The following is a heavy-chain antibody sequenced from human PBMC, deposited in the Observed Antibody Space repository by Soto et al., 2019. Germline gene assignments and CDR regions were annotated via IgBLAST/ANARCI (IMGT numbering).Heavy chain of an antibody. V-gene: IGHV3-23*01. CDR3: ARGWQGDY. Sequence: EVQLLESGGGLVQPGGSLRHSCAASGFTFSNYAMNWVRQAPGKGLEWVSAISGSGGSTYYADSVKGRFTISRDNSKNTLYLQMNSLRAEDTAVYYCARGWQGDYWGQGTLVTVSS. D-gene: IGHD6-19*01. CDR1: GFTFSNYA. J-gene: IGHJ4*02. CDR2: ISGSGGST.